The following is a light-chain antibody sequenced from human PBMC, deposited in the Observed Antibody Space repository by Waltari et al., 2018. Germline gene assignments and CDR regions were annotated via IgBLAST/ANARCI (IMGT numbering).Light chain of an antibody. CDR1: QGISSF. CDR2: GAS. CDR3: QQVNSFPLT. Sequence: DIQLTQSPSFLSASVVDRVTITCRASQGISSFLDWYQQKPGKAPKLLIYGASTLQSGVPSRFSGSGSGTEFTLTISSLQPEDFATYYCQQVNSFPLTFGGGTKVEIK. J-gene: IGKJ4*01. V-gene: IGKV1-9*01.